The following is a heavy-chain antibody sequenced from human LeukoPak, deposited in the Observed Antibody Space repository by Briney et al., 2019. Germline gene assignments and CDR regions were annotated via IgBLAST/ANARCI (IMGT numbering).Heavy chain of an antibody. CDR1: GGSISSGDYY. CDR3: ARGREQLGDIDY. CDR2: IYYSGST. D-gene: IGHD6-6*01. V-gene: IGHV4-30-4*08. J-gene: IGHJ4*02. Sequence: MPSETLSLTCTVSGGSISSGDYYWSWIRQPPGKGLEWIGYIYYSGSTYYNPSLKSRVTISVDTSKNQFSLKLSSVTAADTAVYYCARGREQLGDIDYWGQGTLVTVSS.